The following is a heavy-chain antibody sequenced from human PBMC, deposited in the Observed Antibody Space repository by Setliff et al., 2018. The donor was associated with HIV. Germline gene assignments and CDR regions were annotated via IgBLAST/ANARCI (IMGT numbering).Heavy chain of an antibody. V-gene: IGHV4-34*01. CDR1: GGSFSGYY. J-gene: IGHJ6*03. CDR2: INHSGST. Sequence: SETLSLTCAVYGGSFSGYYWSWIRQPPGKGLEWIGEINHSGSTNYNMSLWSRVTISLDASRNQFSLELSSVTAADTAVYFCARGVRGSGTNMVRGLLYDYSFHYMDVWGIGTTVTVSS. D-gene: IGHD3-10*01. CDR3: ARGVRGSGTNMVRGLLYDYSFHYMDV.